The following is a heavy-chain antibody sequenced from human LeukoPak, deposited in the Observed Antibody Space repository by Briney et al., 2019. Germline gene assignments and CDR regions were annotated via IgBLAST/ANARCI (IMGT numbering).Heavy chain of an antibody. D-gene: IGHD3-9*01. J-gene: IGHJ4*02. Sequence: VGSLRLSCADSGFTLSSNYMRWVRQAPGKGLEWVSVIYSGGSTHYADSVKGRFTISRDNSKNTLYLQMNSLRAEDTAVYYCARDRLHYDSLTGYPADWGQGTLVTVSS. CDR2: IYSGGST. CDR1: GFTLSSNY. CDR3: ARDRLHYDSLTGYPAD. V-gene: IGHV3-66*01.